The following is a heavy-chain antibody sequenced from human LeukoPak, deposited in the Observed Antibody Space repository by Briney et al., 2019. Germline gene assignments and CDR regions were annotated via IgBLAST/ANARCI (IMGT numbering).Heavy chain of an antibody. D-gene: IGHD3-3*01. CDR3: ARKSNYDFWSGYYIPWDYYYMDV. V-gene: IGHV4-30-4*08. J-gene: IGHJ6*03. CDR2: IYYSGST. Sequence: SETLSLTCTVSGGSISSGDYYWSWIRLPPGKGLEWIGYIYYSGSTYYNPSLKSRVTISVDTSKNQFSLKLSSVTAADTAVYYCARKSNYDFWSGYYIPWDYYYMDVWGKGTTVTVSS. CDR1: GGSISSGDYY.